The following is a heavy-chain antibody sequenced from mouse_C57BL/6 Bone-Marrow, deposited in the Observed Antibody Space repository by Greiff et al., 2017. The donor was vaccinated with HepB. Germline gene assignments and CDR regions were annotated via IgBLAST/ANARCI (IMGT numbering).Heavy chain of an antibody. CDR1: GYTFTSYD. D-gene: IGHD1-1*01. CDR2: IYPRDGST. J-gene: IGHJ2*01. CDR3: ARSKDYGSRDFDY. Sequence: VQLVESGPELVKPGASVKLSCKASGYTFTSYDINWVKQRPGQGLEWIGWIYPRDGSTKYNEKFKGKATLTVDTSSSTAYMELHSLTSEDSAVYFCARSKDYGSRDFDYWGQGTTLTVSS. V-gene: IGHV1-85*01.